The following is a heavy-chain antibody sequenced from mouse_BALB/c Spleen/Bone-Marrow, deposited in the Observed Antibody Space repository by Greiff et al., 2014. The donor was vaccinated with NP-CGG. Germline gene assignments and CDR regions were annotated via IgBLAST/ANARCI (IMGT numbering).Heavy chain of an antibody. D-gene: IGHD3-2*02. CDR2: FYPGSGSI. CDR3: ARHEDRLRAWFAY. V-gene: IGHV1-62-2*01. CDR1: GYTFTEYI. J-gene: IGHJ3*01. Sequence: VKLVESGAELVKPGASVKLSCKASGYTFTEYIIHWVKQRSGQGLEWIGWFYPGSGSIKYNEKFKDKATLTADKSSSTVYMELSGLTPEDSAVYFCARHEDRLRAWFAYWGQGTLVTVSA.